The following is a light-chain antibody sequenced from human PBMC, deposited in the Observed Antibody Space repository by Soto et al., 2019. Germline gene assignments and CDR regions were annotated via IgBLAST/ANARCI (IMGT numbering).Light chain of an antibody. CDR3: QQRSNWPPYT. Sequence: EIVLTQSPATLSLSPGERATLSCRASQSVSSYLAWYHQKPGQAPRLLIYDASNRATGIPARFSGSGAGTDFTLIISSLEPEDFAVYYFQQRSNWPPYTFGQGTKLEIK. J-gene: IGKJ2*01. V-gene: IGKV3-11*01. CDR1: QSVSSY. CDR2: DAS.